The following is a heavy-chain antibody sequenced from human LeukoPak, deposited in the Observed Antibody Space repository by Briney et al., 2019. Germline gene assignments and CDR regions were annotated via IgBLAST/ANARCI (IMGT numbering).Heavy chain of an antibody. J-gene: IGHJ4*02. D-gene: IGHD5-18*01. V-gene: IGHV3-73*01. CDR2: IRSKPNSYAT. CDR1: GFTFSGSA. Sequence: GGSLRLSCAASGFTFSGSAMHWVRQASGKGLEWVGRIRSKPNSYATAYAASVKGRFTTSRDDSKNTAYLQMNSLKTEDTAVYYCTTREDTAMVAFDYWGRGTLVTVSS. CDR3: TTREDTAMVAFDY.